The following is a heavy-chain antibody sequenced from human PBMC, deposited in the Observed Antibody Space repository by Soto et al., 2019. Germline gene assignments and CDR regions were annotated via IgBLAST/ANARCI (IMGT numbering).Heavy chain of an antibody. CDR3: ARDEVFVLFVSDYYDYDTGL. D-gene: IGHD3-9*01. V-gene: IGHV3-30-3*01. CDR2: ISYEGSNK. CDR1: EFTFSSSA. Sequence: PGGSLRLSCAAPEFTFSSSAMPWVRQAPGKGLEWGAVISYEGSNKYYADSAKGRFTISRDNSKDTLYLQRNSLRAEDTAVYYCARDEVFVLFVSDYYDYDTGLWDQGPTVTVS. J-gene: IGHJ6*02.